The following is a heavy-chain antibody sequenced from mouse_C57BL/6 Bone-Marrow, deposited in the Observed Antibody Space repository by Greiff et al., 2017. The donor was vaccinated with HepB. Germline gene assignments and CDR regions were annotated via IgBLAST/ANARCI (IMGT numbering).Heavy chain of an antibody. CDR3: ARGGVY. Sequence: QVQLQQSGPELVKPGASVKIFCKASGYAFSSSWMNWVKQRPGKGLEWIGRIYPGDGDTNYNGKFKGKATLTADKSSSTAYMQLSSLTSEDSAVYFCARGGVYWGQGTTLTVSS. CDR1: GYAFSSSW. J-gene: IGHJ2*01. V-gene: IGHV1-82*01. CDR2: IYPGDGDT.